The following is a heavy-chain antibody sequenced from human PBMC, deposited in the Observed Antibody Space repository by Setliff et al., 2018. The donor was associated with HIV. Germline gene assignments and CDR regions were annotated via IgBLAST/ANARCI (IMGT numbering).Heavy chain of an antibody. J-gene: IGHJ3*02. Sequence: GGSLRLSCVASGFTLSRCWMSWVRQAPGKGLEWVGNIKQDGSEKNYVDSVMGRFTVSRDNAKNTLYLQMNSLTADDTAMYYCACPKEGYSGSGGAFQIWGQGTMVTVSS. CDR1: GFTLSRCW. V-gene: IGHV3-7*01. D-gene: IGHD3-10*01. CDR2: IKQDGSEK. CDR3: ACPKEGYSGSGGAFQI.